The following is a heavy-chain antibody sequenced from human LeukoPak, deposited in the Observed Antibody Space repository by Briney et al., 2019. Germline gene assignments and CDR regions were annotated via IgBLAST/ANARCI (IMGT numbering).Heavy chain of an antibody. J-gene: IGHJ4*02. CDR3: ASKYGDYDDY. V-gene: IGHV4-34*01. CDR2: INHSGST. D-gene: IGHD4-17*01. CDR1: GGSFSGYY. Sequence: SSETLSLTCAVYGGSFSGYYWSWIRQPPGKGLAWIGEINHSGSTNYNPSLKSRVTISVDTSKNQFSLKLSSVTAADTAVYYCASKYGDYDDYWGQGTLVTVSS.